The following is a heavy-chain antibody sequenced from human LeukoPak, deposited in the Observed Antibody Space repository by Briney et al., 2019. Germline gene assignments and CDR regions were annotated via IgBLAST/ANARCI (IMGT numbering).Heavy chain of an antibody. Sequence: ASVKVSCKASGYTFTGYYMHWVRQAPGQGLEWMGWINPNSGGTNYAQKFQGRVTMTRDTSISTAYMELNRLRSDDMAVYYCARAARIAAAGTSWFDPWGQGTLVTVSS. CDR1: GYTFTGYY. V-gene: IGHV1-2*02. CDR2: INPNSGGT. D-gene: IGHD6-13*01. J-gene: IGHJ5*02. CDR3: ARAARIAAAGTSWFDP.